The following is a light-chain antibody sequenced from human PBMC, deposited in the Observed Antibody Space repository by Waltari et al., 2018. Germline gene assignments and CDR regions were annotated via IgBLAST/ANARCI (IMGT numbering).Light chain of an antibody. V-gene: IGLV2-11*01. CDR2: DVF. CDR3: CSYAGTYRWV. J-gene: IGLJ3*02. Sequence: QSALTQPRSVSGSPGQSVTIPCTGTSSNVGTYNYVSWYQQLPGKAPKLMIADVFKRPSGVPDRFSGSKSGYTASLTISGLQAEDEADYYCCSYAGTYRWVFGGGTKVTVL. CDR1: SSNVGTYNY.